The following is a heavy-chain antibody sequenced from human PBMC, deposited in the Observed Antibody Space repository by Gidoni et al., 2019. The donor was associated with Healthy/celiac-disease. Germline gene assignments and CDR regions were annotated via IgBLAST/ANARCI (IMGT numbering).Heavy chain of an antibody. D-gene: IGHD4-17*01. CDR1: GFTFSSYG. J-gene: IGHJ4*02. CDR2: ISYDGSNK. CDR3: ATYGDYSFDY. Sequence: QVQLVESGGGVVQPGRSLRLSCAAPGFTFSSYGMHWVRQAPGKGLEWVAVISYDGSNKYYADSVKGRFTISRDNSKNTLYLQMNSLRAEDTAVYYCATYGDYSFDYWGQGTLVTVSS. V-gene: IGHV3-30*03.